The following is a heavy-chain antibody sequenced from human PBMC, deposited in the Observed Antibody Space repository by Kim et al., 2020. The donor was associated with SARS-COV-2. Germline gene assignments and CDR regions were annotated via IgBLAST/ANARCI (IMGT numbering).Heavy chain of an antibody. J-gene: IGHJ4*02. Sequence: YADAVKGRFTISRDNSKNTLYLQMNSLRAEDTAVYYCAKDHEYSSSPPDYWGQGTLVTVSS. CDR3: AKDHEYSSSPPDY. D-gene: IGHD6-6*01. V-gene: IGHV3-23*01.